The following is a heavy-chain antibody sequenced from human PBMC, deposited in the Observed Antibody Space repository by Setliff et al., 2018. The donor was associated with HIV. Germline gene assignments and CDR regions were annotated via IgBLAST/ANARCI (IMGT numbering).Heavy chain of an antibody. D-gene: IGHD3-22*01. CDR1: VGSISSGSYY. V-gene: IGHV4-61*02. CDR3: ARVSAGKDYYDSSGYYYRFDY. Sequence: SETLSLTCTVSVGSISSGSYYWSWIRQPAGKGLEWIGRIYTSGSTNYSPSHKSRVTISVDTSTNQFSLKLNSVTAADTAVYYCARVSAGKDYYDSSGYYYRFDYWGQGTLVTVSS. CDR2: IYTSGST. J-gene: IGHJ4*02.